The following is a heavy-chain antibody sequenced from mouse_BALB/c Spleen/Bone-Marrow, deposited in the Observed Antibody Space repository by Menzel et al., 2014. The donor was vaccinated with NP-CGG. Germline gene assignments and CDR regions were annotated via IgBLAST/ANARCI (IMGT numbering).Heavy chain of an antibody. D-gene: IGHD1-1*01. CDR1: GYTFTNYY. CDR2: INPSNGGT. V-gene: IGHV1S81*02. Sequence: QVQLQQPGAELVKPGASVKLSCKASGYTFTNYYIYWVKQRPGQGLEWIGGINPSNGGTKFNEKFKNKATLTIDKSSSTAYIQLSSLTSEDSAVYYCPRHYYSTPYYAMDYWGQGTSVTVSS. J-gene: IGHJ4*01. CDR3: PRHYYSTPYYAMDY.